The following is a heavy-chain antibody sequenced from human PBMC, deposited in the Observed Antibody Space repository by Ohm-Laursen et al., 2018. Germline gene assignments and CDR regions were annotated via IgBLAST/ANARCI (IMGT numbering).Heavy chain of an antibody. J-gene: IGHJ4*02. CDR3: AKKHGSGSRYFEY. D-gene: IGHD6-25*01. Sequence: GSLRLSCTASGFTFSSYGMHWVRQAPGGVLEWVSSITGSGGGTYYADSVKGRFTISRDNSKNRVYLQMNSLRTEDTALYYYAKKHGSGSRYFEYWGQGTLVTVSS. CDR1: GFTFSSYG. V-gene: IGHV3-23*01. CDR2: ITGSGGGT.